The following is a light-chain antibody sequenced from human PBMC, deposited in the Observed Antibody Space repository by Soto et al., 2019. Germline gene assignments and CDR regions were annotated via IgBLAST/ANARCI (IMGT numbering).Light chain of an antibody. CDR3: MQARHIPFT. V-gene: IGKV2-28*01. CDR2: LGS. J-gene: IGKJ3*01. CDR1: QSLLYSNGYNY. Sequence: DVVMTQSPLSLPVTPGEPASISCGSSQSLLYSNGYNYLDWYLQKPGQSPQLLIYLGSNRASGVPDRFSGSGSGTDFTLKISRVEPEDVGVYYCMQARHIPFTFGPGTKVHIK.